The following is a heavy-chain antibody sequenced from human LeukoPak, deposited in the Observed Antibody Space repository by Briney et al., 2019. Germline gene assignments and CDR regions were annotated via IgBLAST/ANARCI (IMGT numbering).Heavy chain of an antibody. J-gene: IGHJ3*02. Sequence: SETLSLTCTVPGGSINIFYWNWIRQPPGKGLEWIGYIYYSGTTNYNPSLKSRVTMSIDPSKNQFSLNLKSVTAANTAVYYCARGGIVEAVDGFDIWGQGTRVIVSS. CDR2: IYYSGTT. D-gene: IGHD1-26*01. CDR1: GGSINIFY. V-gene: IGHV4-59*01. CDR3: ARGGIVEAVDGFDI.